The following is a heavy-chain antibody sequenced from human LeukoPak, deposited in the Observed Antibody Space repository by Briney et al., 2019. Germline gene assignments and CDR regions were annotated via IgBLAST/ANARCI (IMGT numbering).Heavy chain of an antibody. CDR1: DGSISSYY. D-gene: IGHD1-14*01. CDR2: IYSSGST. Sequence: PSETLSLTCTVSDGSISSYYWSWIRQPAGKGLEWIGRIYSSGSTTYNPSLKSRVTLSVDTPKNQFSLKLSSVTAADTAMYYCAIDGTYNSFYYWGQGTLVTVSS. CDR3: AIDGTYNSFYY. J-gene: IGHJ4*02. V-gene: IGHV4-4*07.